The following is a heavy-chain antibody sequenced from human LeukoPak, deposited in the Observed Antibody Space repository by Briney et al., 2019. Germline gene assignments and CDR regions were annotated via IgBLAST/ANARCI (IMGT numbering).Heavy chain of an antibody. CDR1: GFTFSSYG. D-gene: IGHD3-10*01. CDR3: AKSLQEYYGSGSLPHLDY. J-gene: IGHJ4*02. Sequence: GGSLRLSCAASGFTFSSYGMSWVRQAPGKGLEWVSAISGSGGSTYYADSVKGRLTISRDNSKNTLYLQMNSLRAEDTAVYYCAKSLQEYYGSGSLPHLDYWGQGTLVTVSS. CDR2: ISGSGGST. V-gene: IGHV3-23*01.